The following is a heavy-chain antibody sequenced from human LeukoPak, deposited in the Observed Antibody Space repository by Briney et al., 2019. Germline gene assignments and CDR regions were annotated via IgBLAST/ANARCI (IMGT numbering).Heavy chain of an antibody. Sequence: PGGSLRLSCAASGFTFSSYAMSWVRQAPGKGLEWVSGLSGSGGSTYYADSVKGRFTISRDNSKNTLYLQMNSLRAEDTAVYYCAKNFPYYFYGTDVWGLGTTVTVSS. J-gene: IGHJ6*02. CDR1: GFTFSSYA. CDR2: LSGSGGST. V-gene: IGHV3-23*01. CDR3: AKNFPYYFYGTDV.